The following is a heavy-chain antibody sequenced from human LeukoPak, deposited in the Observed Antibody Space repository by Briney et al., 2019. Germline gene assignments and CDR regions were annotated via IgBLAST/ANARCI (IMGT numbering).Heavy chain of an antibody. CDR3: ARVRYDSGWYDY. CDR1: GFTFSDYY. J-gene: IGHJ4*02. V-gene: IGHV3-30-3*01. D-gene: IGHD6-19*01. CDR2: ISYDENNK. Sequence: GGSLRLSCAASGFTFSDYYMSWIRQAPGKGLEWVAVISYDENNKYYADSVKGRFTISRDNSKNTLYLQMNSLRAEDAAVYYCARVRYDSGWYDYWGQGALVTVSS.